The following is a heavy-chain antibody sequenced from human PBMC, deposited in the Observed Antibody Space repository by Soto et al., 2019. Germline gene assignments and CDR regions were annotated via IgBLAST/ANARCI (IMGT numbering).Heavy chain of an antibody. D-gene: IGHD4-4*01. Sequence: QVQLQESGPGLVKPSGTLSLTCAVSGGSISSTKWWTWVRQPPGKGLEWIAEISHSEGSNYNPSLKSRVAMSLDNSKNQFSLRLSSVTAADTAVYYCATQTISYTWDVWGQGTTLTVS. J-gene: IGHJ6*02. V-gene: IGHV4-4*02. CDR2: ISHSEGS. CDR1: GGSISSTKW. CDR3: ATQTISYTWDV.